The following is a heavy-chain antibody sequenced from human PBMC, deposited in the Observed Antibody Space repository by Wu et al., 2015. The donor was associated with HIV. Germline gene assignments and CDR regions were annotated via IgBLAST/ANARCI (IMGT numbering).Heavy chain of an antibody. CDR2: IIPIFERT. D-gene: IGHD3-22*01. CDR3: ARGNQNYYDSSGYVGLDAFDI. V-gene: IGHV1-69*13. J-gene: IGHJ3*02. CDR1: GGTFSSYS. Sequence: QVQLVQSGAEVKKPESSVKVSCKASGGTFSSYSMNWVRQAPGQGLEWVGRIIPIFERTNNAQKFQGRVTITADESTNTAYMELSGLRSDDTAVYYCARGNQNYYDSSGYVGLDAFDIWGQGTMVTVS.